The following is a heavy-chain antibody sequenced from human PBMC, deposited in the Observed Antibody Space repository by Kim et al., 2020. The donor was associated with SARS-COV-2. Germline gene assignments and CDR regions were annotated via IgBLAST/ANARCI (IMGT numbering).Heavy chain of an antibody. D-gene: IGHD3-16*02. Sequence: PKSRVTISLDTSKNQFSLKLSSVTAADTAVYYCARATMITFGGVIDHFDYWGQGTLVTVSS. CDR3: ARATMITFGGVIDHFDY. J-gene: IGHJ4*02. V-gene: IGHV4-31*02.